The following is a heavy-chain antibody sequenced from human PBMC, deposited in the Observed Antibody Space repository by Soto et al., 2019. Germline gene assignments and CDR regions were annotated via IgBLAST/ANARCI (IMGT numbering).Heavy chain of an antibody. D-gene: IGHD2-8*01. V-gene: IGHV5-51*01. CDR1: GYSFTSYW. J-gene: IGHJ4*02. CDR3: ARGGYCTNGVCYSSVVDY. CDR2: IYPGDSDT. Sequence: AVESVKISCKGSGYSFTSYWIGWVRQMPGKGLEWMGIIYPGDSDTRYSPSFQGQVTISADKSISTAYLQWSSLKASDTAMYYCARGGYCTNGVCYSSVVDYWGQGTLVTVSS.